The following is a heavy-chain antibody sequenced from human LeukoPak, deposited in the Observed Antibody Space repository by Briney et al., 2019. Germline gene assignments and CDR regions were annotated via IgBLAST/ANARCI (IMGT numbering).Heavy chain of an antibody. V-gene: IGHV1-69*05. CDR1: GGTFSSYT. J-gene: IGHJ3*02. Sequence: SVKVSCKASGGTFSSYTISWVRQAPGQGLEWMGGIIPIFGTANYAQKFQGRVTITTDESTSTAYMELSSLRSEDTAVYYCARLPEYYYDSSGYSTYAFDIWGQGTMVAVSS. CDR2: IIPIFGTA. CDR3: ARLPEYYYDSSGYSTYAFDI. D-gene: IGHD3-22*01.